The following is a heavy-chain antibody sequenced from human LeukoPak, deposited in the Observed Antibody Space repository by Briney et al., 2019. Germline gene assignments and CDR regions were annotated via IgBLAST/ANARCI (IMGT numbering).Heavy chain of an antibody. CDR1: GFTFSSYA. V-gene: IGHV3-7*01. D-gene: IGHD2-21*02. Sequence: GGSLRLSCAASGFTFSSYAMSWVRQAPGKGLEWVANIKQDRSEKYYVDSVEGRFTISRDNAKNSLYLQMSSLRAEDTAVYYCARLLIAGGDSGDALEIWGQGTMVTVSS. CDR3: ARLLIAGGDSGDALEI. CDR2: IKQDRSEK. J-gene: IGHJ3*02.